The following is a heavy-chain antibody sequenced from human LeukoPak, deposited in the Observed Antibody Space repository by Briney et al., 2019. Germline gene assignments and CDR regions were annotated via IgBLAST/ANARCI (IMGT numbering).Heavy chain of an antibody. D-gene: IGHD3-10*01. J-gene: IGHJ4*02. CDR2: VSNSGDNT. Sequence: GGSLRLSCAASGVTFSSYAMNWVRQAPGKGLEWVSGVSNSGDNTNYADSVKGRFTISRDYSKNTLYLQMNSLGAEDTAVYYCAKEHYYYALGTYQSLDYWGQGTLVTVSS. V-gene: IGHV3-23*01. CDR3: AKEHYYYALGTYQSLDY. CDR1: GVTFSSYA.